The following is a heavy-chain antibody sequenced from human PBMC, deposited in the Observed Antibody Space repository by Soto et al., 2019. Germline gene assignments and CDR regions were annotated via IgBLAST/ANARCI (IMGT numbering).Heavy chain of an antibody. CDR1: GFTFTSYT. D-gene: IGHD6-13*01. CDR3: ARDGFSSSWTNYYYYGLDV. CDR2: ISSSSNYI. V-gene: IGHV3-21*01. J-gene: IGHJ6*02. Sequence: PGGSLRLSCAASGFTFTSYTINWVRQAPGKGLEWVSSISSSSNYIYYADSVKGRFTISRDNAKNSLYLQMNSLRAEDTAVYYCARDGFSSSWTNYYYYGLDVWGQGTTVTVSS.